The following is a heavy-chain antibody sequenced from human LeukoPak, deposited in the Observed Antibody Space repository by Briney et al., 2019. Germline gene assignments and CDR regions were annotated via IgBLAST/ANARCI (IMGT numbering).Heavy chain of an antibody. CDR2: MGGSAGTT. CDR1: GFTFTNWP. CDR3: AKDGYGSGSYSQYFDY. V-gene: IGHV3-23*01. Sequence: QPGGSLRLSCAASGFTFTNWPMSWVRQAPGKGLEWVSGMGGSAGTTFYAHSVKGRFTISRDNSKNTLYLHMNSLRAEDTAVYHCAKDGYGSGSYSQYFDYWGQGILVTVSS. J-gene: IGHJ4*02. D-gene: IGHD3-10*01.